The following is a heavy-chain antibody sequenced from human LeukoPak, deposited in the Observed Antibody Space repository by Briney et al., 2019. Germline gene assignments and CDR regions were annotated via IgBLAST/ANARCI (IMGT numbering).Heavy chain of an antibody. J-gene: IGHJ4*02. Sequence: ASVKVSCKASGYTFTSYGISWVRQAPGQGLEWMGWISAYNGNTNYAQKLQGRVTMTTDTSTSTAYMELRSLRSDDTAVYYCARVELVGATRALHYFDYWGQGTLVTVSS. CDR3: ARVELVGATRALHYFDY. D-gene: IGHD1-26*01. CDR2: ISAYNGNT. CDR1: GYTFTSYG. V-gene: IGHV1-18*01.